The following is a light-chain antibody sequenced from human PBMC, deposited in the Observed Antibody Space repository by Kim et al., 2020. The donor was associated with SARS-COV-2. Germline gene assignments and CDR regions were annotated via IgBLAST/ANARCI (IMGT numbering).Light chain of an antibody. CDR1: SLRNYY. CDR3: NSRDSSGDHVV. Sequence: SELTQDPAVSVALGQTVRLTCQGDSLRNYYATWYQQRPGQAPVLVLYGKYNRPSGIPDRFSGSASGNTASLTITGAQAEDEADYFCNSRDSSGDHVVFGG. J-gene: IGLJ2*01. V-gene: IGLV3-19*01. CDR2: GKY.